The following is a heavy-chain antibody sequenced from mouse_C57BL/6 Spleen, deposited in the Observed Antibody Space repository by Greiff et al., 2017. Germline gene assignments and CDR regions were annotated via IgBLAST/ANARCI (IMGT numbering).Heavy chain of an antibody. CDR3: ARDGSSLYYFDY. V-gene: IGHV5-4*01. Sequence: EVHLVESGGGLVKPGGSLKLSCAASGFTFSSYAMSWVRQTPEKRLEWVATISDGGSSTSYPDNVKGRFTISRDNAKNNLYLQMSHLKSEDTCMYDCARDGSSLYYFDYGGQGTTLTVSS. CDR2: ISDGGSST. CDR1: GFTFSSYA. D-gene: IGHD1-1*01. J-gene: IGHJ2*01.